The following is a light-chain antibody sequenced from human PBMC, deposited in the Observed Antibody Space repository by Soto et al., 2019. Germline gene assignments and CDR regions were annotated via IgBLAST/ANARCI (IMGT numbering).Light chain of an antibody. Sequence: EIVLPQSPGTLSLSPGERATLSCRASQSVSSSYLAWYQQKPGQAPRLLIYGASSRATGIPDRFSGSGSGTDFTLTISRLEPEDVAVYYGQQYGSSPRTFGQGTKVEIK. V-gene: IGKV3-20*01. J-gene: IGKJ1*01. CDR2: GAS. CDR1: QSVSSSY. CDR3: QQYGSSPRT.